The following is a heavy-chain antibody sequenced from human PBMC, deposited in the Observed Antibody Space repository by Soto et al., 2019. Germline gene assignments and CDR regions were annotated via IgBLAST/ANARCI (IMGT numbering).Heavy chain of an antibody. J-gene: IGHJ6*02. D-gene: IGHD5-12*01. Sequence: QVQLVQSGAEEKKPGSSVKVSCKASGYTFTSYAMHWVRQATGQRLAWMGWINAGNGNTKYSTKFQCIVTITRDTSPIPAYMELSSLRSEDTAVYYCATSYSGDDYHDYYGMDVWGQGTTVTVSS. CDR3: ATSYSGDDYHDYYGMDV. V-gene: IGHV1-3*05. CDR1: GYTFTSYA. CDR2: INAGNGNT.